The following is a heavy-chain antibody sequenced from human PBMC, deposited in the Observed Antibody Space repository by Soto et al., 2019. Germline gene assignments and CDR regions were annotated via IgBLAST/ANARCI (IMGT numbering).Heavy chain of an antibody. V-gene: IGHV6-1*01. CDR2: TYYRSKWYN. J-gene: IGHJ6*02. CDR3: ARVRIAAAGPYYYGMDV. D-gene: IGHD6-13*01. Sequence: KQSQTLSLTCAISGDSVSSNSAAWNWIRQSPSRGLEWLGRTYYRSKWYNDYAVSVKSRITINPDTSKNQFSLQLNSVTPEDTAVYYCARVRIAAAGPYYYGMDVWGQGTTVTVSS. CDR1: GDSVSSNSAA.